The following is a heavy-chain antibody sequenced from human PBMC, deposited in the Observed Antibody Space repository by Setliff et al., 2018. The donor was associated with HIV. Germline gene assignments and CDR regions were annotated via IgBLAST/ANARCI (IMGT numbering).Heavy chain of an antibody. D-gene: IGHD6-19*01. Sequence: SETLSLTCAVHGGTFSGFYWSWIRQPPGKGLEWIGEINDDGSSNYNPSLKSRVTISEDTSKNQFSLKLSSVTAADTAVYYCATLHSSGWPYYSDYWGQGILVTVSS. CDR3: ATLHSSGWPYYSDY. CDR1: GGTFSGFY. V-gene: IGHV4-34*08. J-gene: IGHJ4*02. CDR2: INDDGSS.